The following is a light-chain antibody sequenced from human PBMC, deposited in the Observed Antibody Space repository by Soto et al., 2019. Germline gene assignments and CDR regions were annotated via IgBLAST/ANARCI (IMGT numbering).Light chain of an antibody. J-gene: IGKJ3*01. CDR2: AAS. CDR3: QQLNTYPFT. V-gene: IGKV1-9*01. CDR1: QGIRSY. Sequence: IQLTQSPSSLSASVGDRVTITCRASQGIRSYLAWYQQEPGKVPKLLIYAASILEVGVPSRFSGSGSGTDFTLTLSGLQPEDFATYYCQQLNTYPFTFGPGTKVDTK.